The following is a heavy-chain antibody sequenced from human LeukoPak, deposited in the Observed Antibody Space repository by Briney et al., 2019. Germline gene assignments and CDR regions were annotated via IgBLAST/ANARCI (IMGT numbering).Heavy chain of an antibody. D-gene: IGHD5-18*01. V-gene: IGHV3-30*18. CDR3: AKVVVPAASGYSYGPLYYYGMDV. CDR2: ISYDGSNK. J-gene: IGHJ6*02. Sequence: PGGSLRLSCAASGFTFSSYGMHWVRQAPGKGLEWVAVISYDGSNKYYADSVKGRFTISRDNSKSTLYLQMNSLRAEDTAVYYCAKVVVPAASGYSYGPLYYYGMDVWGQGTTVTVSS. CDR1: GFTFSSYG.